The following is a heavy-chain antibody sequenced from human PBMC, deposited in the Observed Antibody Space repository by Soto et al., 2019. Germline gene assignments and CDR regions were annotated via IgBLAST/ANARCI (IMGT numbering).Heavy chain of an antibody. J-gene: IGHJ6*02. CDR3: ARRGDFWSGTTQAGYYYGMDV. CDR2: IYPADSDA. CDR1: VYICTGVW. Sequence: VECLTLSCQAAVYICTGVWIGCWLQLPWKCLDFIWTIYPADSDAKYSPSFEGQVTISVDKSVNTAYLQWSTLKASDTATYYCARRGDFWSGTTQAGYYYGMDVWGQGTTVTVSS. V-gene: IGHV5-51*01. D-gene: IGHD3-3*01.